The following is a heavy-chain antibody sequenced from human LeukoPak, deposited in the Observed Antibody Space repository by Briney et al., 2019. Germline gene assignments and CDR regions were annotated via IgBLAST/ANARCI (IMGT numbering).Heavy chain of an antibody. CDR1: GGSISSSNW. D-gene: IGHD3-22*01. Sequence: SGTLSLTCAVSGGSISSSNWWSWVRQPPGKGLEWIGEIYHSGSTNYNPSLKSRVTISVDKSKNQFSLKLSSVTAADTAVYYCARGNYHYDSSGYYFLLDYWGQGTLVTVSS. V-gene: IGHV4-4*02. CDR2: IYHSGST. J-gene: IGHJ4*02. CDR3: ARGNYHYDSSGYYFLLDY.